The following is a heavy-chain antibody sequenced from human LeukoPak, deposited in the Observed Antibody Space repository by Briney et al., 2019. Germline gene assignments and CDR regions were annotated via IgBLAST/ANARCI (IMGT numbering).Heavy chain of an antibody. D-gene: IGHD2-8*01. Sequence: PGGSLRLSCAASGFTFSSYAMSWVRQAPGKGLECISGFSGSGGSTYYADSVKGRFTISRDNSKNTLYLQMNSLRVEDTAVYYCASAGVGFSLDPWGQGTLVTVSS. CDR3: ASAGVGFSLDP. V-gene: IGHV3-23*01. CDR2: FSGSGGST. J-gene: IGHJ5*02. CDR1: GFTFSSYA.